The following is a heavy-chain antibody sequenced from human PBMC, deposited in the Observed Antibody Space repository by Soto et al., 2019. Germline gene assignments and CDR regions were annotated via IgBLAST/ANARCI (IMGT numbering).Heavy chain of an antibody. Sequence: VGSLRLSCAASGFTFSSYWMHWVRQAPGKGLVWVSRINSDGSSTSYADSVKGRFTISRDNAKNTLYLQMNSLRAEDTAVYYCARFFYCSGSHHSLLSYCGQGSLVTVSS. CDR3: ARFFYCSGSHHSLLSY. J-gene: IGHJ1*01. D-gene: IGHD3-10*01. V-gene: IGHV3-74*01. CDR1: GFTFSSYW. CDR2: INSDGSST.